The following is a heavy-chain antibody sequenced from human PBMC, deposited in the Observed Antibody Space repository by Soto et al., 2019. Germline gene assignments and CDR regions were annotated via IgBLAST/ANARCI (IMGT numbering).Heavy chain of an antibody. D-gene: IGHD3-3*01. Sequence: ASVKVSCKASGYTFTGYYIHWVRQAPGQRLEWMGYINPNSGGPNYAQKFQGRVTMTRDTSISTAYMELSRLRSDDTAVYYCARDYWSGDRYYYGMDVWGQGTTVTVS. V-gene: IGHV1-2*02. CDR3: ARDYWSGDRYYYGMDV. CDR1: GYTFTGYY. J-gene: IGHJ6*02. CDR2: INPNSGGP.